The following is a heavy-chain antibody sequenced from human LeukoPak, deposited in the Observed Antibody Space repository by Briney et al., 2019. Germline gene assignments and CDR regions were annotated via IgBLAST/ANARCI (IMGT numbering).Heavy chain of an antibody. D-gene: IGHD2-15*01. Sequence: PGGSLRLSCAASGFTFSNYDMHWVRQAPGKGLEWVAVISLDGSYKYYADSVKGRFTISRDNSKNTLYLQMNSLRAEDTAVYYCATEVGTPDIRSAFDIWGQGTMVTVSS. CDR1: GFTFSNYD. V-gene: IGHV3-30*03. CDR2: ISLDGSYK. J-gene: IGHJ3*02. CDR3: ATEVGTPDIRSAFDI.